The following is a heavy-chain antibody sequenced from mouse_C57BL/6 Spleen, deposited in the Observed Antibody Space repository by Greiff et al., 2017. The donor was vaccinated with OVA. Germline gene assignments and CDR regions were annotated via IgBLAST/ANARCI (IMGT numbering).Heavy chain of an antibody. D-gene: IGHD1-1*01. Sequence: QVQLQQPGAELVKPGASVKLSCKASGYTFTSYWMHWVRQRPGRGLEWIARIDPNSGGTKYNEKFKSKATLTVDKPSSTAYMQLSSLTTEDSAVYEGVRSKDNGSSFGFAYWGQGTLVTVSA. CDR1: GYTFTSYW. CDR2: IDPNSGGT. V-gene: IGHV1-72*01. CDR3: VRSKDNGSSFGFAY. J-gene: IGHJ3*01.